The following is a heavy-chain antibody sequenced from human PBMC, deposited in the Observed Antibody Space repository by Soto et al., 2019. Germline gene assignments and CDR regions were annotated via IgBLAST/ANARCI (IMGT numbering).Heavy chain of an antibody. CDR1: GYSFTSYW. CDR3: ARHEGYYGSPAAGLFDY. J-gene: IGHJ4*02. CDR2: IYPGDSDT. V-gene: IGHV5-51*01. D-gene: IGHD3-10*01. Sequence: PGESLKISCKGSGYSFTSYWIAWVRQMPGKGLEWMGIIYPGDSDTRYSPSFQGQVTISADKSISTAYLQWSSLKASDTAMYYCARHEGYYGSPAAGLFDYWGQGTLVTLSS.